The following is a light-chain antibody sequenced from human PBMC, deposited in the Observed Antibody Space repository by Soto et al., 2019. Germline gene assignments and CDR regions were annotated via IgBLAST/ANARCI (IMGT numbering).Light chain of an antibody. J-gene: IGKJ5*01. Sequence: EIVLTQSPATLSLSPGERATLSCRASQSVSNSLAWYQQKPGQAPRLLIYDASNRATGIPARFSGTGSGTDFTLTINNLEPEDFAVYYCQVRTNWSIAFGRGTRLEIK. V-gene: IGKV3-11*01. CDR2: DAS. CDR3: QVRTNWSIA. CDR1: QSVSNS.